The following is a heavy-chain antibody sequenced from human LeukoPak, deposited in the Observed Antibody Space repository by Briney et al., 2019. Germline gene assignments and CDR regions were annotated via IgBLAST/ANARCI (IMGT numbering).Heavy chain of an antibody. CDR1: GFIFSSYG. V-gene: IGHV3-33*01. Sequence: GGSLRLSCAASGFIFSSYGIHWVRQAPGKGLEWVAFIWYDGSDKFYADSVKGRFTISRDSSKNTLFLQMNSLRAEDTAVYYCARGHAYYYDTSSPGFDYWGQGTLVTVSS. J-gene: IGHJ4*02. D-gene: IGHD3-22*01. CDR2: IWYDGSDK. CDR3: ARGHAYYYDTSSPGFDY.